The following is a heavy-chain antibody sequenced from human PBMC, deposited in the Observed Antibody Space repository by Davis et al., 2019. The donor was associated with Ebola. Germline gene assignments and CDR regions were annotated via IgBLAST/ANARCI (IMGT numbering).Heavy chain of an antibody. Sequence: ASVKVSCKASGYTFTSYGISWVRQAPGQGLEWMGWISAYNGNTNYAQKLQGRVTMTTDTSISTAYMELSRLRSDDTAVYYCARDPGSGYYYDFDYWGQGTLVTVSS. CDR3: ARDPGSGYYYDFDY. D-gene: IGHD3-22*01. CDR2: ISAYNGNT. CDR1: GYTFTSYG. V-gene: IGHV1-18*01. J-gene: IGHJ4*02.